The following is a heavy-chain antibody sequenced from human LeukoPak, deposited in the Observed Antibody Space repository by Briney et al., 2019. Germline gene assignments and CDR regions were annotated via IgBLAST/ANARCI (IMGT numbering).Heavy chain of an antibody. Sequence: TASETLSLTCTVSGGSISSSSYCWGWIRQPPGKGLEWIGSIYYSGSTYYNPSLKSRVTISVDTSKNQFSLKLSSVTAADTAVYYCASLNDYSNSNFDYWGQGTLVTVSS. V-gene: IGHV4-39*01. CDR1: GGSISSSSYC. J-gene: IGHJ4*02. CDR2: IYYSGST. CDR3: ASLNDYSNSNFDY. D-gene: IGHD4-11*01.